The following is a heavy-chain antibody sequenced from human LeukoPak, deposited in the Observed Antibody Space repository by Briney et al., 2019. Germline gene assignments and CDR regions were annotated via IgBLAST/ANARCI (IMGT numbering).Heavy chain of an antibody. V-gene: IGHV3-74*01. J-gene: IGHJ4*02. D-gene: IGHD2-2*01. CDR3: ATDGGYAADY. CDR2: IRTVESRI. Sequence: PGGSLRLSCAAYGFTFSSSWMHWVRQAPGKGLVWVSHIRTVESRITYSGYERGRFTISRDNAGNTVYLEMNGLRAEDTAVYYCATDGGYAADYWGQGVLVTVSS. CDR1: GFTFSSSW.